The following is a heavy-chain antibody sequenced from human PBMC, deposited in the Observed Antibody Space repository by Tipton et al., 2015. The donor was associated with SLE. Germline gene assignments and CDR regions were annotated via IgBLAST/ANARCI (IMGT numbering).Heavy chain of an antibody. CDR2: VYPTNGDT. V-gene: IGHV1-2*02. CDR3: VREKNFYDF. CDR1: GYTFSVYF. Sequence: QLVQSGAEVKKPGASVKVSCETSGYTFSVYFIHWVRQAPGQGLEWMGWVYPTNGDTRYAEKFQGRVTMTRDTSVNTVYLELNRLRSDDTATYFCVREKNFYDFWGQGTLVTVSS. J-gene: IGHJ4*02.